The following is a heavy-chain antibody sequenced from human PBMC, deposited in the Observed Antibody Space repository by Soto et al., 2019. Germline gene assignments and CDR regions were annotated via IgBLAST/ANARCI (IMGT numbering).Heavy chain of an antibody. D-gene: IGHD3-9*01. CDR2: INPNSGDT. CDR1: GYIFTGYH. V-gene: IGHV1-2*02. CDR3: ARDARGTRGFDEMDI. J-gene: IGHJ6*02. Sequence: ASVKGSWKAAGYIFTGYHIHWVRQAPGRGLEWMGWINPNSGDTEYAQNFQGRVTMTRDTSFNLVYMEMSGLMSDDTAVYYCARDARGTRGFDEMDIWGQGTTVTVSS.